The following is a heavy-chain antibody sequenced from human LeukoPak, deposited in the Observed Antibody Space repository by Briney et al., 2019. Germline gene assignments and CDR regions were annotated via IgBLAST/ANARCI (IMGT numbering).Heavy chain of an antibody. CDR2: ISGSGSDI. CDR3: ARGVDYGSGSYYNVRTFDY. CDR1: GFTFSTFS. Sequence: GGSLRLSCAASGFTFSTFSMNWVRQTPGKGLEWVSAISGSGSDIYYADSVKGRFTISRDNAKNSLYLQMNSLRAEDTAVYYCARGVDYGSGSYYNVRTFDYWGQGTLVTVSS. V-gene: IGHV3-21*01. D-gene: IGHD3-10*01. J-gene: IGHJ4*02.